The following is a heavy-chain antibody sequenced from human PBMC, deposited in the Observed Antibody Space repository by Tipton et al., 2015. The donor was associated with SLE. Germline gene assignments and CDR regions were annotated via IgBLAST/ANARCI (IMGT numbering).Heavy chain of an antibody. CDR2: MYGSGSPT. V-gene: IGHV4-4*07. CDR3: ARIRPGHGDPFHF. D-gene: IGHD7-27*01. Sequence: TLSLTCTVSGDSFSSFYWSWIRQAARKGLGWFGRMYGSGSPTHYNPSLGSRVTLSVDTSQKQIPLKLTSVTPADTAVYYCARIRPGHGDPFHFLGPGALVTVSS. CDR1: GDSFSSFY. J-gene: IGHJ4*01.